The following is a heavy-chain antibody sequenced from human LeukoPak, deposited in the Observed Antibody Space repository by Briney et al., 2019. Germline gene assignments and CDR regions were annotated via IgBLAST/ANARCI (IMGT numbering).Heavy chain of an antibody. J-gene: IGHJ4*02. D-gene: IGHD3-9*01. Sequence: ASVKVSCKASGYAFSAYYMHWVRQAPGQGLEWMGGLNPQTGDTHFAQNFQGGVTFTRDTSISTAYMAMSRLRSDDTAVFYCARGSRYHDWLSPLDSWGQGTLVTVSS. V-gene: IGHV1-2*02. CDR1: GYAFSAYY. CDR2: LNPQTGDT. CDR3: ARGSRYHDWLSPLDS.